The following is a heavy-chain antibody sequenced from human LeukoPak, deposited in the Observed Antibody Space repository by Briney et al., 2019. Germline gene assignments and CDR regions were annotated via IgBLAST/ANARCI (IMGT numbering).Heavy chain of an antibody. Sequence: GGSLRLSCATSGFTFRSYWMNWARQAPGKGLEWVSAISPGGDRTYYADSVKGRFAISRDNSKNTLYLQMHSLRAEDTAVYYCAKSVTADPWGQGTLVTVSS. CDR1: GFTFRSYW. CDR3: AKSVTADP. D-gene: IGHD2-21*02. CDR2: ISPGGDRT. J-gene: IGHJ5*02. V-gene: IGHV3-23*01.